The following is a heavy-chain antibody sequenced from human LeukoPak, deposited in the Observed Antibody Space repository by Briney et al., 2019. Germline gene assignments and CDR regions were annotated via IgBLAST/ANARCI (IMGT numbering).Heavy chain of an antibody. J-gene: IGHJ4*02. D-gene: IGHD3-9*01. V-gene: IGHV4-38-2*02. CDR3: ARENYDILTGYYLDWDY. CDR2: IYHSGST. Sequence: PSETLSLTCAVSGYSISSGYYWGWIRQPPGKGLEWIRSIYHSGSTYYNPSLKSRVTISVDTSKNQFSLKLSSVTAADTAVYYCARENYDILTGYYLDWDYWGQGTLVTVSS. CDR1: GYSISSGYY.